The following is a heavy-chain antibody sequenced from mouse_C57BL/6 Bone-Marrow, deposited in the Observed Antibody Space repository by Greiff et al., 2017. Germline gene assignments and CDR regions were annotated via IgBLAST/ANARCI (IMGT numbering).Heavy chain of an antibody. Sequence: QVHVKQSGAELVRPGASVTLSCKASGYTFTDYEMHWVKQTPVHGLEWIGAIDPETGGTAYNQKFKGKAILTADKSSSTAYMELRSLTSEDSAVYDFTMITRYFDVWGTGTTVTVSS. CDR1: GYTFTDYE. D-gene: IGHD2-4*01. J-gene: IGHJ1*03. V-gene: IGHV1-15*01. CDR2: IDPETGGT. CDR3: TMITRYFDV.